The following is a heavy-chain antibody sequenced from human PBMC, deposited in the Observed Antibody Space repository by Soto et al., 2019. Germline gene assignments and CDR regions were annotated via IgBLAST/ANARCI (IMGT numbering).Heavy chain of an antibody. J-gene: IGHJ5*02. D-gene: IGHD1-26*01. CDR1: GFAFSSYA. V-gene: IGHV3-23*01. CDR2: ISGSGGTT. Sequence: LRLSCAASGFAFSSYAMSWVRQAPVKGLEWVSGISGSGGTTYYADSVKGRFTISRDNSKNTLYLQMNSLRAEDTAVYYCAKGGGSSSFLGAFDPWGQGTLVTVYS. CDR3: AKGGGSSSFLGAFDP.